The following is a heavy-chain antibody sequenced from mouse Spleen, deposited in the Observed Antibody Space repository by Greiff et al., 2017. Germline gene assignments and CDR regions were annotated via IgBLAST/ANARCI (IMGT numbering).Heavy chain of an antibody. D-gene: IGHD2-1*01. CDR2: ISNGGGST. V-gene: IGHV5-12*01. J-gene: IGHJ4*01. CDR1: GFTFSDYY. Sequence: MLVESGGGLVQPGGSLKLSCAASGFTFSDYYMYWVRQTPEKRLEWVAYISNGGGSTYYPDTVKGRFTISRDNAKNTLYLQMSRLKSEDTAMYYCARQDLPYYAMDYWGQGTSVTVSS. CDR3: ARQDLPYYAMDY.